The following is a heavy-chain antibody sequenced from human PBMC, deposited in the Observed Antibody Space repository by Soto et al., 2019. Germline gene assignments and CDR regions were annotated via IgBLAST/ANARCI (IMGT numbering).Heavy chain of an antibody. D-gene: IGHD2-2*01. V-gene: IGHV1-69*12. CDR2: IIPMFGTA. J-gene: IGHJ6*02. CDR1: GGTFSSYA. Sequence: QVQLVQSGAEVKKPGSSVKVSCKASGGTFSSYAISWVRQAPGQGLEWMGGIIPMFGTADYAQKFQGRVTITADESTSTAYLELSSLRSEYTAVYYCASQGYCISTSCPNYYYGMDVWGQGTTVTVSS. CDR3: ASQGYCISTSCPNYYYGMDV.